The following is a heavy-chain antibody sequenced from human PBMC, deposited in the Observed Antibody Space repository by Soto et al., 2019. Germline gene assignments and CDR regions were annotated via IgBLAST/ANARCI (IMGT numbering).Heavy chain of an antibody. V-gene: IGHV4-31*03. D-gene: IGHD2-21*01. CDR2: SYYTGTA. CDR3: ASYRVGHAFDI. Sequence: SETLSLTCTVSGGSISSYGYYWSWIRQHPGKGLEWIGYSYYTGTAYYNPSLKSRVSISVDTSKNQFSLKLSSVTAADTAVYYCASYRVGHAFDIWGQGTMVTVSS. J-gene: IGHJ3*02. CDR1: GGSISSYGYY.